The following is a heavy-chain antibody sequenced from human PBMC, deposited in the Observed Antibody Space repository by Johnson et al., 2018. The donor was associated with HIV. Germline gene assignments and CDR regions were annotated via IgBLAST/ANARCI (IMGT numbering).Heavy chain of an antibody. CDR2: INSDGSSS. Sequence: VQLVESGGGLIQPGGSLRLSCAASGFTLSSYWMHWVRQVPGKGPAWVSRINSDGSSSAYADSVKGRFTISRDNSKNTLYLQMNSLRAEDTAVYYCARIVRMTTVVIGDAFDIWGQGTKVTVSS. V-gene: IGHV3-74*02. D-gene: IGHD4-23*01. CDR1: GFTLSSYW. J-gene: IGHJ3*02. CDR3: ARIVRMTTVVIGDAFDI.